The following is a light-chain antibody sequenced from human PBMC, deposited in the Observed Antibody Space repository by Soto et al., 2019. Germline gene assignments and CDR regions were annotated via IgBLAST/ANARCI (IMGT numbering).Light chain of an antibody. CDR1: SSDVGGYNY. J-gene: IGLJ2*01. CDR2: DVS. V-gene: IGLV2-14*01. CDR3: SSYTSSSTV. Sequence: QSVLTQPASVSGSPGQSITISCTGTSSDVGGYNYVSSYQQHPGKAPKLMIYDVSNRPSGVSNRFSGSKSGNTASLTISGLQAEDEADYYCSSYTSSSTVFGGGTKLTVL.